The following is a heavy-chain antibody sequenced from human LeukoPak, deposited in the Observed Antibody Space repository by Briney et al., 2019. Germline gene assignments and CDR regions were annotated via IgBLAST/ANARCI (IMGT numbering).Heavy chain of an antibody. Sequence: GGSLRLSCAASGFTFSCYSMNWVRQAPGKGLEWVSSISSSSSYIYYADSVKGRFTISRDNAKNSLYLQMNSLRAEDTAVYYCARDKDVVVVAARYMDVWGKGTTVTISS. CDR2: ISSSSSYI. D-gene: IGHD2-15*01. CDR3: ARDKDVVVVAARYMDV. CDR1: GFTFSCYS. J-gene: IGHJ6*03. V-gene: IGHV3-21*01.